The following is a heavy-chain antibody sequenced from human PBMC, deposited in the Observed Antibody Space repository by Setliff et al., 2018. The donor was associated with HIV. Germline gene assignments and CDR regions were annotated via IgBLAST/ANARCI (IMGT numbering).Heavy chain of an antibody. CDR1: GYSLSTYA. D-gene: IGHD2-8*01. V-gene: IGHV1-18*01. J-gene: IGHJ6*03. CDR2: IDSNNGNR. Sequence: RASVKVSCKASGYSLSTYAISWVRQAPGQGLEWMGWIDSNNGNRNFAQKFRGRVTMTTDISTNTAYMEVRSLSFDDTAVYYCVRLTADRTNYYYYMGVWGKGTTVTVSS. CDR3: VRLTADRTNYYYYMGV.